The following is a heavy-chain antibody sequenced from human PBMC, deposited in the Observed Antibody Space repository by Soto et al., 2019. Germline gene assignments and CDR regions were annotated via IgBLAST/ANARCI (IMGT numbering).Heavy chain of an antibody. D-gene: IGHD3-22*01. CDR1: GGTCRSYS. V-gene: IGHV3-21*01. CDR2: ISIDTDYT. J-gene: IGHJ3*01. Sequence: GGSLRLSCAASGGTCRSYSMDWVRQAPGKGLEWVSSISIDTDYTYYADSVKGRFTISRDNAKNSLYLQMNSLRAEDTAVYYCARGDYHDTSGPFSDAFDVWGQGTMVTVSS. CDR3: ARGDYHDTSGPFSDAFDV.